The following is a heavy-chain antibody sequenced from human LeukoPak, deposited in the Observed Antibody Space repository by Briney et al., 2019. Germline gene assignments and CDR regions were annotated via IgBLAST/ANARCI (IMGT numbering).Heavy chain of an antibody. CDR2: IYLGDSDT. D-gene: IGHD6-13*01. Sequence: GESLKISRKGSGYNFANCWIGWVRQVPGKGLEWMGIIYLGDSDTRYSPSFQGQVTISADKSISTAYLQWSSLKASDTAMYYCAMGPCGKEQLVGNWFDPWGQGILVTVSS. CDR3: AMGPCGKEQLVGNWFDP. V-gene: IGHV5-51*01. CDR1: GYNFANCW. J-gene: IGHJ5*02.